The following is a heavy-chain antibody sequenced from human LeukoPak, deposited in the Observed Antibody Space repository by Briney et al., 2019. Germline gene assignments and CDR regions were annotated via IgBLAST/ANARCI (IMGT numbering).Heavy chain of an antibody. Sequence: PSQTLSLTCTVSGGSISSYYWSWIRQPPGKGLEWIGFIYYSGSTYYNPSLKSRVTISVDTSKNQFSLKLSSVTAADTAVYYCARGYYDILTGYYIDYWGQGTLVAVSS. CDR3: ARGYYDILTGYYIDY. CDR1: GGSISSYY. V-gene: IGHV4-59*12. D-gene: IGHD3-9*01. CDR2: IYYSGST. J-gene: IGHJ4*02.